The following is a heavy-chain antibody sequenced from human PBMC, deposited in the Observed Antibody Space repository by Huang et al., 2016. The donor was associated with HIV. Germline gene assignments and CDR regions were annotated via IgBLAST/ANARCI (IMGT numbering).Heavy chain of an antibody. D-gene: IGHD3-22*01. CDR2: INREGNEK. CDR3: GRDRTNFYDSSGYLGDIDY. Sequence: EVQVMESGGGSVQPGGSLRLSCAASGFIFTKDWMTWVRQVPGKGLEWVDSINREGNEKYYGDSVKGRFTISRDNTKNSVHVQMNSLRGEDTAVYYCGRDRTNFYDSSGYLGDIDYWGLGTLVTVSS. J-gene: IGHJ4*02. CDR1: GFIFTKDW. V-gene: IGHV3-7*01.